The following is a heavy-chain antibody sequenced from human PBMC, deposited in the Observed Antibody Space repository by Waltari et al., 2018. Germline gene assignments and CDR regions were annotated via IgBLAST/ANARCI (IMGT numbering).Heavy chain of an antibody. CDR3: ASQGGYCSGGSCYIGHNWFDP. V-gene: IGHV3-7*02. CDR2: IKQDGSEK. D-gene: IGHD2-15*01. CDR1: GFTFSSYW. Sequence: EVQLVESGGGLVQPGGSLRLSCAASGFTFSSYWMSWVRQAPGKGLEWVANIKQDGSEKYYVDSVKGRFTISRDNAKNSLYLQMNSLRAEDTAVYYCASQGGYCSGGSCYIGHNWFDPWGQGTLVTVSS. J-gene: IGHJ5*02.